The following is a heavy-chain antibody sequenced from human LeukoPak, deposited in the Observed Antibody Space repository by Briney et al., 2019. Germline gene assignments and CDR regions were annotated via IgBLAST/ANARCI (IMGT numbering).Heavy chain of an antibody. CDR2: ISASGGNT. J-gene: IGHJ4*02. CDR3: AKGLELLYLDY. CDR1: GFTFSSYG. Sequence: GGSLRLSCAASGFTFSSYGMSWVRQAPGKGLEWVSSISASGGNTYYTDSVKGRFTISRDNSKNTLYLQMNSLRAEDTAVYYCAKGLELLYLDYWGQGTLVTVSS. D-gene: IGHD1-7*01. V-gene: IGHV3-23*01.